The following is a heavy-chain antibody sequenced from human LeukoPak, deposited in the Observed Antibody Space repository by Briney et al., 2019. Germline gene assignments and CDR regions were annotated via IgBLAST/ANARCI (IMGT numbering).Heavy chain of an antibody. CDR3: ARVDDYVWGSYRYFYY. CDR2: INHSGST. D-gene: IGHD3-16*02. CDR1: GGSFSGYY. V-gene: IGHV4-34*01. J-gene: IGHJ4*02. Sequence: SETLSLTCAVYGGSFSGYYWSWIRQPPGKGLEWTGEINHSGSTNYNPSLKSRVTISVDTSKNQFSLKLSSVTAADTAVYYCARVDDYVWGSYRYFYYWGQGTLVTVSS.